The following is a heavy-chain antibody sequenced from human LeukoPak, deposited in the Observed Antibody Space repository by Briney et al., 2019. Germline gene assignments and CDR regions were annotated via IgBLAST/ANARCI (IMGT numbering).Heavy chain of an antibody. D-gene: IGHD2-2*01. J-gene: IGHJ5*02. CDR3: ARLQYCSGTSCYWFDP. CDR1: GGSISSGLYS. CDR2: IYHTGST. Sequence: SETLSLTCDVSGGSISSGLYSWSWIRQPLGKGLEWIGYIYHTGSTYYNPSLKSRVTISVDTSKDQFSLRLSSVTAADTAVYYCARLQYCSGTSCYWFDPWGQGTLVTVSS. V-gene: IGHV4-30-2*01.